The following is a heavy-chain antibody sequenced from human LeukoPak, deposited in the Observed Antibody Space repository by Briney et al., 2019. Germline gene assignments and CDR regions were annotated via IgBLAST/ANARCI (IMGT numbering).Heavy chain of an antibody. CDR2: ISPGSGYI. CDR1: GFTFSSYA. Sequence: GGSLRLSCAASGFTFSSYAMNWVRQTPGKGLEWVSSISPGSGYIYYADSVKGRFTISRDDARNSLFLQMSSLRAEDSAVYYCAAYPHYDVLTGYSGAFYYYMDVWGKGTTVTVSS. D-gene: IGHD3-9*01. V-gene: IGHV3-21*01. CDR3: AAYPHYDVLTGYSGAFYYYMDV. J-gene: IGHJ6*03.